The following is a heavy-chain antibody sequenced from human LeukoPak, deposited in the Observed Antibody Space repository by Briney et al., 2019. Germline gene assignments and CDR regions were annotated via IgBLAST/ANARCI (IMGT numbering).Heavy chain of an antibody. Sequence: ASVTVSCKASGYTFTIYAVNWVRQAPGQGLEWMGWINTNTGNPTYAQGFTGRFVFSLDTSVITAYLQISSLKAEDTAVYYCASYLQAPGLGYFDLWGRGTLVTVSS. J-gene: IGHJ2*01. CDR1: GYTFTIYA. V-gene: IGHV7-4-1*02. CDR3: ASYLQAPGLGYFDL. CDR2: INTNTGNP.